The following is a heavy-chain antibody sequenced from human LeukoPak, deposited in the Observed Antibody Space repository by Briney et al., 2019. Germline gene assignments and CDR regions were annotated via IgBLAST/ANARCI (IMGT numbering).Heavy chain of an antibody. V-gene: IGHV1-2*02. D-gene: IGHD6-19*01. CDR1: GYTFTGYY. Sequence: ASVKVSCKASGYTFTGYYMHWVRQAPGQGLEWMGWINPNSGGTNYAQKFQGRVTMTRDTSISTAYMELSRLRSDDTAVYYCARDLGSGWYGEDCWGQGTLVTVSS. CDR3: ARDLGSGWYGEDC. CDR2: INPNSGGT. J-gene: IGHJ4*02.